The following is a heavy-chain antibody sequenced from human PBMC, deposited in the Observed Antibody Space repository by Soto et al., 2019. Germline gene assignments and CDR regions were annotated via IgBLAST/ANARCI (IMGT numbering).Heavy chain of an antibody. D-gene: IGHD1-26*01. CDR1: GFTFSDYY. J-gene: IGHJ6*02. Sequence: PGGSLRLSCAASGFTFSDYYMSWIRQAPGKGLEWVSYISSSSSYTNYADSVKGRFTISRDNAKNSLYLQMNSLRAEDTAVYYYARDLGWELSYYYYGMDVWGQGTTVTVSS. CDR3: ARDLGWELSYYYYGMDV. CDR2: ISSSSSYT. V-gene: IGHV3-11*06.